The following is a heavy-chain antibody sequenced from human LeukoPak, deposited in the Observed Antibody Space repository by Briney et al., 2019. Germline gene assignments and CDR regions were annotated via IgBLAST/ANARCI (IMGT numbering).Heavy chain of an antibody. CDR1: GDSVSSNSVA. J-gene: IGHJ4*02. CDR2: TYYRSKWYN. D-gene: IGHD2-8*01. Sequence: SQTLSLTCVISGDSVSSNSVAWNRIRQSPSRGLEWLGNTYYRSKWYNDYAASVISRITINPDTSKNQFSLQLNSVTPEDTAVYYCARGVSYSFDYWGQGTLVTVSS. CDR3: ARGVSYSFDY. V-gene: IGHV6-1*01.